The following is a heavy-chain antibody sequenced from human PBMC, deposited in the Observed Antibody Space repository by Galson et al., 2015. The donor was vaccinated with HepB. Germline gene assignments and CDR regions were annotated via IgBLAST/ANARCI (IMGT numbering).Heavy chain of an antibody. D-gene: IGHD6-13*01. CDR3: ARGRRDSSYLLYSSSWLTDAFDI. CDR2: IIPILGLA. V-gene: IGHV1-69*10. J-gene: IGHJ3*02. CDR1: GGTFSSYA. Sequence: SVKVYCKASGGTFSSYAISWVRQTPGQGLEWMGGIIPILGLANYAQKFQGRVTINADKSTSTAYMELSSLRSGDTAVYYCARGRRDSSYLLYSSSWLTDAFDIWGQGTMVTVSS.